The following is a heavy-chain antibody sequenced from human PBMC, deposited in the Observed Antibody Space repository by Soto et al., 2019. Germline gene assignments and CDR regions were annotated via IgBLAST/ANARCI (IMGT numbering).Heavy chain of an antibody. Sequence: SETLSLTCTVSGGSISSYYWSWIRQPPGKGLEWIGYIYYSGSTNYNPSLKSRVTISVDTSKNQFSLKLSSVTAADTAVYYCARDRRKIAAAGRSQYYFDYWGQGTLVTVSS. D-gene: IGHD6-13*01. CDR1: GGSISSYY. V-gene: IGHV4-59*01. CDR2: IYYSGST. CDR3: ARDRRKIAAAGRSQYYFDY. J-gene: IGHJ4*02.